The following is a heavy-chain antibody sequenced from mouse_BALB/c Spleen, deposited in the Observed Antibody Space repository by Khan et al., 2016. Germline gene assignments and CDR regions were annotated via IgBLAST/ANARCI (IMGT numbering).Heavy chain of an antibody. V-gene: IGHV14-3*02. D-gene: IGHD1-1*02. CDR3: TRTPYGRFDY. Sequence: VQLKQSGAELVMPGASVKLSCTASGFNIKDTYMHWVKQRPEQGLEWIGRIDPANANTRYDPKFQGKATLTAGTSSNTAYLQLSSLTSEDTAVYYCTRTPYGRFDYWGQGTTLTVSS. J-gene: IGHJ2*01. CDR1: GFNIKDTY. CDR2: IDPANANT.